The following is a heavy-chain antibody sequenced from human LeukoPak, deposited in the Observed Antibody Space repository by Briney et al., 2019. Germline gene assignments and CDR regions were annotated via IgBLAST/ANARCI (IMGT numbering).Heavy chain of an antibody. D-gene: IGHD4-17*01. CDR2: NYYSWNT. Sequence: SETLSLTCTVSGGSISRYYWSWIRQPPGKGLEGSGYNYYSWNTNYNPSLKSQVPISEDTSKNQFSLKLGSATASDTAVYYCARVDYGVIDYWGQGTLVTVSS. CDR3: ARVDYGVIDY. V-gene: IGHV4-59*01. CDR1: GGSISRYY. J-gene: IGHJ4*02.